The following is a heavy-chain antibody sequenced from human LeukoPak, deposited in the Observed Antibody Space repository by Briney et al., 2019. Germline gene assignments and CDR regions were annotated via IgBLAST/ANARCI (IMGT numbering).Heavy chain of an antibody. CDR3: ARNIGSPYYYDSSGYFDY. CDR2: IYTSGNT. CDR1: GGSISSGSYY. D-gene: IGHD3-22*01. V-gene: IGHV4-61*02. J-gene: IGHJ4*02. Sequence: SQTLSLTCTVSGGSISSGSYYWSWIRQPPGKGLEWIGRIYTSGNTNYNPSLKSRVTISVDTSKNQFSLKLSSVTAADTAVYCCARNIGSPYYYDSSGYFDYWGQGTLVTVSS.